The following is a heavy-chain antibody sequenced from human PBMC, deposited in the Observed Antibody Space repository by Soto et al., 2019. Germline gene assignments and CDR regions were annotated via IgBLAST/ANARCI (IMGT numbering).Heavy chain of an antibody. V-gene: IGHV1-3*01. J-gene: IGHJ4*02. CDR1: GYTFTSYA. CDR2: INAGNGNT. D-gene: IGHD2-15*01. Sequence: ASVKVSCKASGYTFTSYAMHWVRQAPGQRLEWMGWINAGNGNTKYSQKFQGRVTITRDTSASTAYMELSSLRSEDTAVYYCARGGNLGYCSGGSCYSYYDYWGQGTLVTVSS. CDR3: ARGGNLGYCSGGSCYSYYDY.